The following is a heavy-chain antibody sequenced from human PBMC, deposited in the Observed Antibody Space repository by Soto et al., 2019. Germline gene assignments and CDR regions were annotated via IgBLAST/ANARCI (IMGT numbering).Heavy chain of an antibody. CDR1: GFTFSSYS. Sequence: EVQLVESGGGLVQPGGSLRLSCAASGFTFSSYSMNWVRQAPGKGLEWVSYISSSSSTIYYADSVKGRFTISRDNAKNSLYLQMNSLRDEDTAVYYCAREGGYFDWLFKYYFDYWGQGTLVTVSS. V-gene: IGHV3-48*02. D-gene: IGHD3-9*01. J-gene: IGHJ4*02. CDR3: AREGGYFDWLFKYYFDY. CDR2: ISSSSSTI.